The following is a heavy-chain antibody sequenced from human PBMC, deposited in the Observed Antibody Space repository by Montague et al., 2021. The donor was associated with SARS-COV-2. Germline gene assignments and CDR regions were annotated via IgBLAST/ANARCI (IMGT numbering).Heavy chain of an antibody. CDR3: ARGRRITIGVVIGGFSSFDY. Sequence: SETLSLTCTVSGGSISSYYWSWIRQPPGKGLEWIGYIYHSGSTNYNPSLKSRVTISVDTSKNQFSLKLSSVTAADTAVYYCARGRRITIGVVIGGFSSFDYWGQGTLVTVSS. V-gene: IGHV4-59*01. CDR2: IYHSGST. CDR1: GGSISSYY. J-gene: IGHJ4*02. D-gene: IGHD3-16*02.